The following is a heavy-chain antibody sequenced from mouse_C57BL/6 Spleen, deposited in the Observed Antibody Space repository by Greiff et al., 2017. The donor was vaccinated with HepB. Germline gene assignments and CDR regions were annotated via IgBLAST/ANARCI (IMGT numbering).Heavy chain of an antibody. CDR2: INPSSGYT. CDR1: GYTFTSYT. CDR3: ARDEDLTGAMDY. D-gene: IGHD1-1*01. V-gene: IGHV1-4*01. Sequence: VQLQQSGAELARPGASVKMSCKASGYTFTSYTMHWVKQRPGQGLEWIGYINPSSGYTKYNQKFKDKATLTADKSSSTAYMQLSSLTSEDSAVYYCARDEDLTGAMDYWGQGTSVTVSS. J-gene: IGHJ4*01.